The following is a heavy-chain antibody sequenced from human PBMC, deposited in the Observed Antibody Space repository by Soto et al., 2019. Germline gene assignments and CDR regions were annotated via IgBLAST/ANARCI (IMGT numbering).Heavy chain of an antibody. D-gene: IGHD3-3*01. J-gene: IGHJ4*02. CDR2: IYYSGST. CDR1: GGSISSYY. V-gene: IGHV4-59*08. CDR3: ARLNDFWSGYYAYFDY. Sequence: PSETLSLTCTVSGGSISSYYWDWIRQPPGKGLEWIGYIYYSGSTNYNPSLKSRVTISVDTSKNQFSLKLSSVTAADTAVYYCARLNDFWSGYYAYFDYWGQGTLVTVSS.